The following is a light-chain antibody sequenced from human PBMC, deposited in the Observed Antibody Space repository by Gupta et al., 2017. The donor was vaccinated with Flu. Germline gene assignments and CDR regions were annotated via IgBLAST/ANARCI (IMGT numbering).Light chain of an antibody. CDR3: QQRSNWPWT. V-gene: IGKV3-11*01. J-gene: IGKJ1*01. CDR1: QSVSSY. Sequence: EIVLTQSPATLSLSPGERATLSCRASQSVSSYLAWYQQKPGQTPRLLIYDASNRATGIPARFSGSGSGTDFTLTISSREPEDFAVYDGQQRSNWPWTFGQGTKVEIK. CDR2: DAS.